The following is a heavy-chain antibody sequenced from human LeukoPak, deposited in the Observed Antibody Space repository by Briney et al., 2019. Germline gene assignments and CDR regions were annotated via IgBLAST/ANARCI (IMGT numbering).Heavy chain of an antibody. J-gene: IGHJ1*01. V-gene: IGHV1-8*01. CDR3: ARRVTDSSGYYYFTEYFQH. CDR1: GYTITNYD. CDR2: MYYNGGNT. D-gene: IGHD3-22*01. Sequence: DTVYVSCTVSGYTITNYDINWVRQPTGQGLEWMGWMYYNGGNTGYAQKFQGSVTMTRNTSISTAYMELSSLTSEDTAVYYCARRVTDSSGYYYFTEYFQHWGQGTLVTVSS.